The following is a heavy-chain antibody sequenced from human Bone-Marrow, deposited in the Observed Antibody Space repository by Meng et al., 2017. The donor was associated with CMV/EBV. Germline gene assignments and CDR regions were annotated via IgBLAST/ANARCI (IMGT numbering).Heavy chain of an antibody. J-gene: IGHJ4*02. D-gene: IGHD1-1*01. V-gene: IGHV4-34*01. Sequence: SETLSLTCAAYGGSFSGYYWSWIRQPPGKGLEWIGEINHSGSTNYNPSLKSRVTISVDTSKNQFSLKLSSVTAADTAVYYCARGTRGGANWFVDYWGQGTLVTVSS. CDR3: ARGTRGGANWFVDY. CDR1: GGSFSGYY. CDR2: INHSGST.